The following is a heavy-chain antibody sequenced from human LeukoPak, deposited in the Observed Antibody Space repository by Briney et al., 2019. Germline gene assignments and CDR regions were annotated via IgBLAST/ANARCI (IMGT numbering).Heavy chain of an antibody. J-gene: IGHJ4*02. CDR2: ISRNGGST. V-gene: IGHV3-64*01. CDR3: ARGEYGDYSFDY. Sequence: GGSLRLSCAASGFTFSSYAMHWVRQTPGKGLEYVSAISRNGGSTYYANSVKGRFTISRDNSKNTLYLQMGSLRAEDMAVYYCARGEYGDYSFDYWGQGTLVTVSS. D-gene: IGHD4-17*01. CDR1: GFTFSSYA.